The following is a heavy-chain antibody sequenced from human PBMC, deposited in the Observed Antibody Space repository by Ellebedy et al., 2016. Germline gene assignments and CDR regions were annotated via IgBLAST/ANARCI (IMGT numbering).Heavy chain of an antibody. CDR3: AKDFSGSFGY. V-gene: IGHV3-23*01. Sequence: LSLTXXASGFTFSTYAMSWVRQAPGKGLEWVSAISGSGGSTYYADSVKGRFTISRDNAKNSLYLQMNSLRAEDTAVYYCAKDFSGSFGYWGQGTLVTVSS. D-gene: IGHD1-26*01. CDR1: GFTFSTYA. J-gene: IGHJ4*02. CDR2: ISGSGGST.